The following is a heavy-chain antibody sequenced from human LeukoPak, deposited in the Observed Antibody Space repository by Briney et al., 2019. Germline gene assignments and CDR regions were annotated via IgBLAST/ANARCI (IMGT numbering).Heavy chain of an antibody. D-gene: IGHD2-2*02. CDR3: ARVAIVVVPAAIVNYYYYYGMDV. CDR2: ISAYNGNT. CDR1: GYTFTSYG. V-gene: IGHV1-18*01. Sequence: GASVKVSCKASGYTFTSYGISWVRQAPGQGLEWMGWISAYNGNTNYAQKLQGRVTMTTDTSTSTAYMELRSLRSDDTAVYYCARVAIVVVPAAIVNYYYYYGMDVWGQGTTVTVSS. J-gene: IGHJ6*02.